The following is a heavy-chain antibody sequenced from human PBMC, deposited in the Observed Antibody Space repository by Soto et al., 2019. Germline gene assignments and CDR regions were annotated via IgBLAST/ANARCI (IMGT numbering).Heavy chain of an antibody. CDR2: IGGGGTDR. V-gene: IGHV3-23*01. CDR1: GFTFSDYA. D-gene: IGHD1-20*01. CDR3: ATDAVPYNGKWDWFDP. Sequence: DVQLLESGGGLVQPGGSLRLSCAASGFTFSDYAMTWVRQAPGKGPEWVSSIGGGGTDRYYADSVKGRFTISRDNSKNTLFLQMSSLRRDDTAVYYCATDAVPYNGKWDWFDPWGQGTLVTVSS. J-gene: IGHJ5*02.